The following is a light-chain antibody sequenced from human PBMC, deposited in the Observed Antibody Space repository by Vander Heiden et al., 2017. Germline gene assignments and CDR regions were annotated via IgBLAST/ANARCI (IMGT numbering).Light chain of an antibody. CDR2: DAS. J-gene: IGKJ3*01. CDR1: QSVSSS. CDR3: QQRSSWPLFT. Sequence: EIVLTQSPATLSLSPGERATLSCRASQSVSSSLAWYQQKPGQAPRLLIYDASNRATGIPARFSGSGSGTDFTLTISSLEPEDFVVYYCQQRSSWPLFTFGPGTKVDFK. V-gene: IGKV3-11*01.